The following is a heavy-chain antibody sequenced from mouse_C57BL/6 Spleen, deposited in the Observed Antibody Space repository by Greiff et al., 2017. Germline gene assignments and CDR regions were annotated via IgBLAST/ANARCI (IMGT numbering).Heavy chain of an antibody. D-gene: IGHD1-1*01. J-gene: IGHJ1*03. CDR3: ARSPYYYGSSYGGYFDV. Sequence: QVQLQQPGAELVKPGASVKMSCKASGYTFTSYPITWVKQRPGQGLEWIGDIYPGSGSTNYNEKFKSKATLTVDTSSSTAYLQLSSLTSEDSAVYYCARSPYYYGSSYGGYFDVWGTGTTVTVSS. V-gene: IGHV1-55*01. CDR1: GYTFTSYP. CDR2: IYPGSGST.